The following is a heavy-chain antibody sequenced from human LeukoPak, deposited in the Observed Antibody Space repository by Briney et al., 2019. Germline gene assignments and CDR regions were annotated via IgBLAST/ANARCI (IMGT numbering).Heavy chain of an antibody. D-gene: IGHD1-26*01. CDR3: ARYSGTYRDY. Sequence: PGGSLRLSCAASGFTFSTYSMNWVRQAPGKGLEWVSSISSSSTYIFYADSVKGRFAISRDNAKNSLYLQMSSLRAEDTAVYYCARYSGTYRDYWGQGTLVTVSS. V-gene: IGHV3-21*01. CDR2: ISSSSTYI. CDR1: GFTFSTYS. J-gene: IGHJ4*02.